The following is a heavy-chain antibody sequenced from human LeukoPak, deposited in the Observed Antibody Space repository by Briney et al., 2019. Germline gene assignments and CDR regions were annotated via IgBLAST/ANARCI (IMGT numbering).Heavy chain of an antibody. V-gene: IGHV1-69*04. Sequence: ASVKVCCKASGGTFSSYAISWVRQAPGQGLEWMGRIIPILGIANYAQSFQGRVTITADKSTSTAYMELSSLRSEDTAIYYCARVLSSGHFDYWGQGTLVTVSS. J-gene: IGHJ4*02. CDR3: ARVLSSGHFDY. CDR1: GGTFSSYA. D-gene: IGHD3-10*01. CDR2: IIPILGIA.